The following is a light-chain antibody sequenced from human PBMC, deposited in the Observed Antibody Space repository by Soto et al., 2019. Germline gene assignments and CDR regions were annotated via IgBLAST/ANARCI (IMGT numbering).Light chain of an antibody. J-gene: IGKJ1*01. V-gene: IGKV4-1*01. Sequence: DIVMTQSPDSLAVSLGERATINCKSSQSVLYSSNNKNYLAWYQQKPRQPPKLLIYWASTRESGVPDRFSGSGSGTAFTLTISSLQAEDVAVYYCQQYYSTPQTFGQGTKVEIK. CDR2: WAS. CDR1: QSVLYSSNNKNY. CDR3: QQYYSTPQT.